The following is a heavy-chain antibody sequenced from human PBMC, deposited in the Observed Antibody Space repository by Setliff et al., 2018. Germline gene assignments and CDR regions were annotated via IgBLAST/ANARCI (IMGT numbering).Heavy chain of an antibody. CDR2: TYDSGST. Sequence: KPSETLSLTCTVSSGPVTRTTTFWGWVRQAPGKGLEWIGSTYDSGSTYYNPSLNSRVTISEDTSKNQFSLKLTSVTAADAAVYYCARAAVTSGARADYFDNWGRGTLVTSPQ. CDR1: SGPVTRTTTF. J-gene: IGHJ4*02. V-gene: IGHV4-39*07. D-gene: IGHD4-17*01. CDR3: ARAAVTSGARADYFDN.